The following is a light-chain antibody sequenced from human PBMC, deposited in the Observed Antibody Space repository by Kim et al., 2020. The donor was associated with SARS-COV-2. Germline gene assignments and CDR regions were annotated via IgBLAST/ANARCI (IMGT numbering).Light chain of an antibody. CDR2: DVS. CDR1: TSDVGGSNY. Sequence: GQSITISCTGATSDVGGSNYVSGYQHHPGKAPKLMIYDVSRRPSGVSDRFSGSKSGNTASLSISGLQAEDEADYYCSSYTSSRTWVFGGGTKLTVL. CDR3: SSYTSSRTWV. V-gene: IGLV2-14*03. J-gene: IGLJ3*02.